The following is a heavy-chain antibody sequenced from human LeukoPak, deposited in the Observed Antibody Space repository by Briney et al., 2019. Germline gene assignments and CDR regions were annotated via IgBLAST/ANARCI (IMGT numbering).Heavy chain of an antibody. J-gene: IGHJ4*02. Sequence: SETLSLTCTVSGGSISGSNFYWGWIRQPPGKGLEWIGYIYYSGSTYYNPSLKSRVTISIDTSKEQFLLDLSSVTAADTAVYYCARKVVADTAFDFWGQGTLVTVSS. CDR1: GGSISGSNFY. D-gene: IGHD2-15*01. CDR3: ARKVVADTAFDF. V-gene: IGHV4-30-4*08. CDR2: IYYSGST.